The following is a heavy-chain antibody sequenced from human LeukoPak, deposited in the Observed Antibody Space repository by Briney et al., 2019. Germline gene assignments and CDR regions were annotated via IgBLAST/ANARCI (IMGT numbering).Heavy chain of an antibody. CDR1: GFSIADHH. Sequence: GGSLRLSCAGAGFSIADHHMDWVRQAPGTGLEWIGRSATTKPNSCTTQYAASVRGRFTISRDDSQNSLYLHLNSLKTEDTAVYYCVRVVTTRSGWYHFDNWALGTLVSVSS. D-gene: IGHD6-13*01. CDR2: SATTKPNSCTT. CDR3: VRVVTTRSGWYHFDN. V-gene: IGHV3-72*01. J-gene: IGHJ4*02.